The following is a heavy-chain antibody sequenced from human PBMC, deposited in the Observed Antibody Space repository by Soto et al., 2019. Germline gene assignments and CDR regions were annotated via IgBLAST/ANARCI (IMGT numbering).Heavy chain of an antibody. V-gene: IGHV1-69*05. CDR1: GGTFSSYA. CDR2: IIPIFGTA. J-gene: IGHJ6*02. CDR3: ARATTSPLYYYYGMDV. Sequence: QVQLVQSGAEVKKPGSSVKVSCKASGGTFSSYAISWVRQAPGQGLEWMGGIIPIFGTANYGQKFQGRVTITXXEXTTXAYMELSSLRSEDTAVYYCARATTSPLYYYYGMDVWGQGTTVTVSS.